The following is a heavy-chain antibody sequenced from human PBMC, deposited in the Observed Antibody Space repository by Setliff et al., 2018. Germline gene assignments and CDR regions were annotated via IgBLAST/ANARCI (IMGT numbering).Heavy chain of an antibody. V-gene: IGHV3-48*01. D-gene: IGHD3-16*01. CDR3: ARDVLGGSFDY. Sequence: GGSLRLSCAASGFTFSSYSMNWVRQAPGKGLEWVSYISSSSSTIYYADSVKGRFTISRDNAKNSLYLQMNSLRAEDTAVYYCARDVLGGSFDYWGQGTLVTSPQ. CDR1: GFTFSSYS. J-gene: IGHJ4*02. CDR2: ISSSSSTI.